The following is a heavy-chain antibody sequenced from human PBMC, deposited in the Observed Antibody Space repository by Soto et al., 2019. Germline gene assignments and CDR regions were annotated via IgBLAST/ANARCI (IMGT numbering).Heavy chain of an antibody. CDR1: GCTFSSYA. V-gene: IGHV1-69*01. CDR3: AGSPECTYALDQLVITTFGVF. J-gene: IGHJ4*02. CDR2: ISPRFGAT. Sequence: QVQLVQSGAEVKKPGSSVKVSCKASGCTFSSYAISWVRQAPGQGLEWMGGISPRFGATNYAQKFQGRVTITADESTSTVYMAFSALRSEDTAVYYCAGSPECTYALDQLVITTFGVFWGQGTLVTVSS. D-gene: IGHD3-9*01.